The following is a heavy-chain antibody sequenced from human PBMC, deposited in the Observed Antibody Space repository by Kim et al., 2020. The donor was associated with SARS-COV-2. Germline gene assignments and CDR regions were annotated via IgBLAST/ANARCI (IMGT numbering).Heavy chain of an antibody. CDR3: ARDGGDVP. D-gene: IGHD2-21*02. J-gene: IGHJ5*02. CDR2: IYHSGST. V-gene: IGHV4-38-2*02. CDR1: GYSISSGYY. Sequence: SETLSLTCTVSGYSISSGYYWGWIRQPPGKGLEWIGSIYHSGSTYYNPSLKSRVTISVDTSKNQFSLKLSSVTAADTAVYYCARDGGDVPWGQGTLVTVS.